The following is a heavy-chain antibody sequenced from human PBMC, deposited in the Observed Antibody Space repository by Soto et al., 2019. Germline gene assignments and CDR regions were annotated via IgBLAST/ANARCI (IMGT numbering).Heavy chain of an antibody. J-gene: IGHJ4*02. V-gene: IGHV1-46*01. CDR3: ARLYSSTDY. CDR2: INPSGGST. D-gene: IGHD6-19*01. CDR1: GYTFTSYY. Sequence: QVQLVQSGAEVKKPGASVKVSCKASGYTFTSYYMHWVRQAPGQGLEWMGIINPSGGSTSYAQKSPGRVTMTKDTSTRTVYMELSSRRSEDTAVYFWARLYSSTDYWGQGTLVTVSS.